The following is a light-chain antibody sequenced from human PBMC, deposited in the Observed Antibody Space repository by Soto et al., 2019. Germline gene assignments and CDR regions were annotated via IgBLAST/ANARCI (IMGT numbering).Light chain of an antibody. CDR1: SIYVGNYKY. V-gene: IGLV2-14*03. J-gene: IGLJ1*01. CDR2: DVS. Sequence: QSVLAQPASVSGSPGQSITISCTGTSIYVGNYKYVSWYQQHPGKAPKLIIYDVSNRPSGVSNRFSGSKSGNTASLTISGLQAEDETDYYCFSYTSSGTYVFGTGTKVTVL. CDR3: FSYTSSGTYV.